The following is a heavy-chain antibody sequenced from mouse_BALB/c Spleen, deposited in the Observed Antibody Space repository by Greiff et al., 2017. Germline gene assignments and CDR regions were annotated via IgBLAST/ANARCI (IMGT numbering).Heavy chain of an antibody. CDR1: GFTFSSYT. V-gene: IGHV5-12-2*01. J-gene: IGHJ3*01. D-gene: IGHD2-1*01. CDR2: ISNGGGST. Sequence: EVMLVESGGGLVQPGGSLKLSCAASGFTFSSYTMSWVRQTPGKRLEWVAYISNGGGSTYYPDTVKGRFTISRDNAKNTLYLQMSSLKSEDTAMYYCARPDGNPAWFAYWGQGTLVTVSA. CDR3: ARPDGNPAWFAY.